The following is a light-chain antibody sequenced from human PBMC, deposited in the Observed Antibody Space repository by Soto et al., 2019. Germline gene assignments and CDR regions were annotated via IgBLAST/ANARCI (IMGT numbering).Light chain of an antibody. V-gene: IGKV1-6*01. CDR2: STS. CDR1: QGIRND. CDR3: LQDYNYPLT. Sequence: AIQMTQSPSSLSASVGDRVTITCRASQGIRNDLGWYQQKPGKAPKVLIYSTSSLQGGVPSRFSGSGSGTDFTLTISSLQPEDFATYYCLQDYNYPLTFGGGTKVDIK. J-gene: IGKJ4*01.